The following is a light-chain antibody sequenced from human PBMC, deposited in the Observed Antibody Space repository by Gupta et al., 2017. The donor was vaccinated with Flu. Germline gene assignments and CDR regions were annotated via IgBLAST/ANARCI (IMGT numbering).Light chain of an antibody. Sequence: QSALTQREEGKGERGQSITISCTGTSSDVGGYNYVSWYQQHPGKATKLMIYEVSKRPAGAASRFSASKSGNTASLTISGHQAEDDADYYCSSYTSSSTWVFGGGTKLTVL. V-gene: IGLV2-14*01. J-gene: IGLJ3*02. CDR2: EVS. CDR3: SSYTSSSTWV. CDR1: SSDVGGYNY.